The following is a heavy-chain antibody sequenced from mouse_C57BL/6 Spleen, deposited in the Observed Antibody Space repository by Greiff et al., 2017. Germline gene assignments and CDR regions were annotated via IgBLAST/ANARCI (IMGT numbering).Heavy chain of an antibody. J-gene: IGHJ1*03. Sequence: VQLQQSGPGLVQPSQSLSITCTVSGFSLTSYGVHWVRQPPGKGLEWLGVIWSGGSTDYNAAFISRLSISKDNSKSQVFFKMNSLQADDTAIYYCAKGDYYGSSYAYFDVWGTGTTVTVSS. V-gene: IGHV2-4*01. CDR3: AKGDYYGSSYAYFDV. CDR2: IWSGGST. CDR1: GFSLTSYG. D-gene: IGHD1-1*01.